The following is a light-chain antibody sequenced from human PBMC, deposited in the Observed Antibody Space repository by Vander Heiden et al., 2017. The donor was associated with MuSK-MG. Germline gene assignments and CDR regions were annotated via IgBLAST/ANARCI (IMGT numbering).Light chain of an antibody. CDR1: QNLLYSSNKKNY. V-gene: IGKV4-1*01. CDR2: WAT. CDR3: QQYYKSPFT. Sequence: DIVMTQSPGSLAVSLGDTATINWKSSQNLLYSSNKKNYLAWYQQKPGQPPKVVIYWATTRESGVPDRFSGSGSGTDFTLTINTVQAEDGAVYYCQQYYKSPFTFGPGTKVDLK. J-gene: IGKJ3*01.